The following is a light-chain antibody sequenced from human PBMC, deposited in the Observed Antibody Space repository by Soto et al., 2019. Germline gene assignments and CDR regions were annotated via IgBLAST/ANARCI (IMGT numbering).Light chain of an antibody. J-gene: IGKJ2*01. Sequence: DIQMTQSPSSVSASVGDRVTITCRASQDISRWLAWYQQKPGKAPKLLIYAASSLESGVPSRFSGSGSGTEFTLTISTLQPEDFATYYCQQANSFPRTFGQGTKLEI. V-gene: IGKV1-12*01. CDR3: QQANSFPRT. CDR2: AAS. CDR1: QDISRW.